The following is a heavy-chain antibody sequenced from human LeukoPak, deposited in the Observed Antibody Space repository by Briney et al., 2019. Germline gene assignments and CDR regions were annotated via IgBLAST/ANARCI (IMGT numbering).Heavy chain of an antibody. D-gene: IGHD3-16*01. Sequence: SETLSLTCAVYGGSFSGYYWSWIRQPPGKGLEWIGEINHSGSTNYNPSLKSRVTISVDTSKNQFSLKLSSVTAADTAVYYCARGQGIMITFGTHAKPAIRPRSWWFDPWGQGTLVTVSS. CDR3: ARGQGIMITFGTHAKPAIRPRSWWFDP. J-gene: IGHJ5*02. V-gene: IGHV4-34*01. CDR1: GGSFSGYY. CDR2: INHSGST.